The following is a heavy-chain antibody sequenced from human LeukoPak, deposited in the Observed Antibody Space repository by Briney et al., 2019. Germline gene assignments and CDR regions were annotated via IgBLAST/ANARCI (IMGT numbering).Heavy chain of an antibody. Sequence: GGSLRLSCAASGFTFSKAWMSWVRQAPGKGLEWVGRIKSKTDGGTTNYAAPVKGRFTISRDDSKNTLYLQMNSLKTEDTAVYYCTTVWWADAFDIWGQGTMVTVPS. CDR1: GFTFSKAW. CDR2: IKSKTDGGTT. D-gene: IGHD2-21*01. J-gene: IGHJ3*02. CDR3: TTVWWADAFDI. V-gene: IGHV3-15*01.